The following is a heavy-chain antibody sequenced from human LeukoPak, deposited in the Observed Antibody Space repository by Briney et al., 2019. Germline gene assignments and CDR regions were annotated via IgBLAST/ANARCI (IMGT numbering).Heavy chain of an antibody. J-gene: IGHJ4*02. CDR2: INPSGGST. CDR3: ARGANYCTNGVCSLFY. Sequence: ASVKVSCKASGYTFTSCYMHWVRQAPGQGLEWMGIINPSGGSTSYAQKFQGRVTMTRDTSTSTVYMELSSLRSEDTAVYYCARGANYCTNGVCSLFYWGQGTLVTVSS. CDR1: GYTFTSCY. D-gene: IGHD2-8*01. V-gene: IGHV1-46*01.